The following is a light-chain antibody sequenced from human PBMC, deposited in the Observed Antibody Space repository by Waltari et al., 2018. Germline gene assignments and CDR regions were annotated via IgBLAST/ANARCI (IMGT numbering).Light chain of an antibody. CDR2: KAS. Sequence: IQMTQSPSTLSASVGDRVTITCRASQSMSIFFSWYQQKPGRAPKLLLSKASTLQSGVPSRFGGRGSGTEITRTISDLQPDDFATDYCQQYNTYPVTFGGGTKVEIK. CDR1: QSMSIF. V-gene: IGKV1-5*03. CDR3: QQYNTYPVT. J-gene: IGKJ4*01.